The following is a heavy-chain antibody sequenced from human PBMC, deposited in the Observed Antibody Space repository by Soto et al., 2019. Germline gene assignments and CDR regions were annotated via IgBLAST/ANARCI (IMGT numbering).Heavy chain of an antibody. J-gene: IGHJ6*02. V-gene: IGHV4-34*01. CDR1: GGSFSGYY. CDR2: INHSGST. D-gene: IGHD3-10*01. Sequence: SETLSLTCAVYGGSFSGYYWSWIRQPPGKGLEWIGEINHSGSTNYNPSLKSRVTISVDTSKNQFSLKLSSVTAADTAVYYCARGRTMVRGCGMDVWGQGTTVTVSS. CDR3: ARGRTMVRGCGMDV.